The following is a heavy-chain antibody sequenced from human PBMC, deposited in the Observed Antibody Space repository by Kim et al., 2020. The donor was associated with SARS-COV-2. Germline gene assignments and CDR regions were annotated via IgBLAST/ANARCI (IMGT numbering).Heavy chain of an antibody. CDR1: GGSISSGGYY. J-gene: IGHJ6*02. CDR2: IYYSGST. V-gene: IGHV4-31*03. CDR3: ASNKGYCSSTSCYDYYGMDV. D-gene: IGHD2-2*01. Sequence: SETLSLTCTVSGGSISSGGYYWSWIRQHPGKGLEWIGYIYYSGSTYYNPSLKSRVTISVDTSKNQFSLKLSSVTAADTAVYYCASNKGYCSSTSCYDYYGMDVWGQGTTVTVSS.